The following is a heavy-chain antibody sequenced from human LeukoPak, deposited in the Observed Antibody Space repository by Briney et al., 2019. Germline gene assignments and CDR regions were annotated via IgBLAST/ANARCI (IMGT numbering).Heavy chain of an antibody. CDR3: ARDGEGDEGWDY. CDR2: ISYSGST. Sequence: SETLSLTCTVSGVSIRSHYWIWIRQPPGKGLEWIGHISYSGSTNYNPSLKSRVTISVDTSKNQFSLRLSSVTAADTAVYYCARDGEGDEGWDYWGQGTLVTVSS. D-gene: IGHD7-27*01. CDR1: GVSIRSHY. J-gene: IGHJ4*02. V-gene: IGHV4-59*11.